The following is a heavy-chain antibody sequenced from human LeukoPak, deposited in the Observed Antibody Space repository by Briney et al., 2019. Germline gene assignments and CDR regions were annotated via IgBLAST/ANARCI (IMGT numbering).Heavy chain of an antibody. D-gene: IGHD3-10*01. CDR2: INADESST. V-gene: IGHV3-74*01. CDR3: ARGGFYHSGSFDY. Sequence: GGSLRLSCAASGFTFISHWMHWVRQAPGKGLVWVSRINADESSTSYADSVKGRFTISRDNAKNTLYLQMDSLRADDTAVYYCARGGFYHSGSFDYWGQGTLLTVSS. J-gene: IGHJ4*02. CDR1: GFTFISHW.